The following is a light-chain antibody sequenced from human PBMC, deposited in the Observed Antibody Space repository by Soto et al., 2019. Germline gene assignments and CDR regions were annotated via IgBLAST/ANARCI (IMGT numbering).Light chain of an antibody. CDR2: SAS. CDR3: QQSHSAPT. Sequence: DIQMTQSPSSLSASVGDRVTITCRASQSISTYLHWYQQKPGKAPRVLISSASTLQSGVPSRFSGSGSGTDFTLTITNLHPEDFATYYCQQSHSAPTFGQGTKVDIK. V-gene: IGKV1-39*01. CDR1: QSISTY. J-gene: IGKJ1*01.